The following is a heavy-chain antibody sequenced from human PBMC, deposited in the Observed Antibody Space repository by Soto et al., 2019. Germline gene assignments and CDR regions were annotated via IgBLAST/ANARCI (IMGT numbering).Heavy chain of an antibody. CDR2: TYYRSEWHY. CDR3: ARGGFGVSVAWFLY. V-gene: IGHV6-1*01. CDR1: GDSVSNNIAS. D-gene: IGHD3-22*01. J-gene: IGHJ4*02. Sequence: SQTLSLTCAISGDSVSNNIASWNWIRQSPSRGLEWLGRTYYRSEWHYGYAVSLRGRISISPDTSKNQFSLQLDSVTPEDTAVYYCARGGFGVSVAWFLYRGQGNMVTVSS.